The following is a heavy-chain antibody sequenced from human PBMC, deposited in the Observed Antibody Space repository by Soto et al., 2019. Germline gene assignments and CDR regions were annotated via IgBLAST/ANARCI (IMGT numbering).Heavy chain of an antibody. V-gene: IGHV3-66*01. CDR3: CRKKYQLVIGHAFDM. CDR1: GITVSSSY. Sequence: DVQLVESGGGLVQPGGSLRLSCAVSGITVSSSYMSWVRQAPGKGLEWVSVLYSGGITYYADSVKGRFTISRDNSENTLFLHMNSLRGEDSAVYYCCRKKYQLVIGHAFDMWGQGTMVTVSS. CDR2: LYSGGIT. J-gene: IGHJ3*02. D-gene: IGHD2-2*01.